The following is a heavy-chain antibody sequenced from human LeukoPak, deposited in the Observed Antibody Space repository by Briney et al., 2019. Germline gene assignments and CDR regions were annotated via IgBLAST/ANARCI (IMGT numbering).Heavy chain of an antibody. CDR1: GGSLSSGSYY. CDR2: IYTSGST. V-gene: IGHV4-61*02. CDR3: ARGGRDFWSGYYGKYYYYGMDV. Sequence: SETLSLTCTVSGGSLSSGSYYWSWIRQPAGKGLEWIGRIYTSGSTNYNPSLKSRVTISVDTSKNQFSLKLSSVTAADTAVYYCARGGRDFWSGYYGKYYYYGMDVWGQGTTVTVSS. J-gene: IGHJ6*02. D-gene: IGHD3-3*01.